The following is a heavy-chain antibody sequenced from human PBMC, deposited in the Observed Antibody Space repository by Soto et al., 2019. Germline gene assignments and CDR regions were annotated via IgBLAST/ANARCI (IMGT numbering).Heavy chain of an antibody. CDR3: ARDPEVAARHPYYYYGMDV. CDR2: IYYSGST. J-gene: IGHJ6*02. V-gene: IGHV4-59*01. CDR1: GGSISSYD. D-gene: IGHD6-6*01. Sequence: SESLSLTCAVSGGSISSYDLSWVRQPPGTGLEWIGDIYYSGSTNYNPPRKSRVTISVATSKHQFSLKLSSVTAADTAVYYCARDPEVAARHPYYYYGMDVWGQGTTVTVSS.